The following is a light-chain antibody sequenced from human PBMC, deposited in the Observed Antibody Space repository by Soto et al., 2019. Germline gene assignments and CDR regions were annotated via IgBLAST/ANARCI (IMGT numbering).Light chain of an antibody. J-gene: IGKJ4*01. Sequence: EIVMTQSPATLSVSPGERATLSCRASQYVSTNLAWYQQRPGQAPSLLIYGASSRATGIPARFTGSGSGTDFTLTISSLQSEDFAVYYCQHYNTWPLTFGGGTKVEFK. V-gene: IGKV3-15*01. CDR1: QYVSTN. CDR3: QHYNTWPLT. CDR2: GAS.